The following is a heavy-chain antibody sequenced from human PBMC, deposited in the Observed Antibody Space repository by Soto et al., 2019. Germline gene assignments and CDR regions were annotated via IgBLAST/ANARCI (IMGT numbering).Heavy chain of an antibody. CDR2: MYHSGST. V-gene: IGHV4-4*02. CDR3: AGSGDGYNYDY. D-gene: IGHD5-12*01. J-gene: IGHJ4*02. Sequence: SETLSLTCTVSGGSTSSTNWWSWVRQPPGKGLEWIGEMYHSGSTNYSPSLKSRVTISLDKSKNQFSLKLTSVTAADTAVYYCAGSGDGYNYDYWGQGTPVTVS. CDR1: GGSTSSTNW.